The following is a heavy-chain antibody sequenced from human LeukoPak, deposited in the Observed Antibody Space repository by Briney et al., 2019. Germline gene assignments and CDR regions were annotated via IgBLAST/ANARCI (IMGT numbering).Heavy chain of an antibody. Sequence: PGGSLRLSCAASGFTFSRYSMNWVRQATGKGVEWVSSIRSSSSYIYYADSVKRRFTISRHNANNSLYLQMNSLRAEDTAVYYCSRSDCYDSSGYYYYFDYWGQGTLVTVSS. J-gene: IGHJ4*02. D-gene: IGHD3-22*01. CDR3: SRSDCYDSSGYYYYFDY. CDR2: IRSSSSYI. CDR1: GFTFSRYS. V-gene: IGHV3-21*01.